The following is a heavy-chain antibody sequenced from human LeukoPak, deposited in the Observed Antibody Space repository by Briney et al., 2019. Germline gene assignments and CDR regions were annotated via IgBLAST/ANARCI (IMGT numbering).Heavy chain of an antibody. J-gene: IGHJ4*02. D-gene: IGHD2/OR15-2a*01. CDR1: SFSFSDFD. V-gene: IGHV3-48*03. CDR2: INFSGSTI. Sequence: GGSLRLSCTTSSFSFSDFDMNWVRQAPGKGLEWISYINFSGSTITYADSVKGRFIISRDNAKNSLYPQLNSLRAEDTAVYYCARENPYADFWGQGTRVPVSS. CDR3: ARENPYADF.